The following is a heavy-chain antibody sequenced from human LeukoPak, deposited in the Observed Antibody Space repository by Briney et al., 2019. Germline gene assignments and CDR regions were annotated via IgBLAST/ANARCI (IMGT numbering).Heavy chain of an antibody. CDR2: ISGSGGST. Sequence: GGSLRLSCAASGFTFSSYAMSWVRQAPGKGLEGVSAISGSGGSTYYADSVKGRFAISRDNSKNTLYLQMNSLRAEDTAVYCCAKQGAARPYNWFDHWGQGTLVTVSS. CDR3: AKQGAARPYNWFDH. D-gene: IGHD6-6*01. J-gene: IGHJ5*02. CDR1: GFTFSSYA. V-gene: IGHV3-23*01.